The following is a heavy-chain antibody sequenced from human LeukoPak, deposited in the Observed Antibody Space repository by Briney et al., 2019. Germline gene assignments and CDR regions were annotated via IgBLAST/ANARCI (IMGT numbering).Heavy chain of an antibody. V-gene: IGHV1-69*04. J-gene: IGHJ3*02. D-gene: IGHD6-19*01. Sequence: ASVKVSCKASGGTFSSYAISWVRQAPGQGLEWMGRIIPILGIANYAQKFQGRVTITADKSTSTAYMELSSLRSEDTAVCYCARDSSGWYPGAFDIWGQGTMVTVSS. CDR1: GGTFSSYA. CDR2: IIPILGIA. CDR3: ARDSSGWYPGAFDI.